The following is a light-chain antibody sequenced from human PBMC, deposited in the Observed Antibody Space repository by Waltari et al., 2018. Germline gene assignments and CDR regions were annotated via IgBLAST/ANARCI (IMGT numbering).Light chain of an antibody. CDR2: SGS. J-gene: IGKJ2*01. CDR1: ESVSSN. CDR3: QQYNTWPPYT. V-gene: IGKV3-15*01. Sequence: EIVMTQSPATLSVSPGESATLSCRASESVSSNLAWYQQKPGQAPRLLMYSGSTRATGIPARFMGSGSGREFTLTISSLQSEDFAVYYCQQYNTWPPYTFGQGTKLEIK.